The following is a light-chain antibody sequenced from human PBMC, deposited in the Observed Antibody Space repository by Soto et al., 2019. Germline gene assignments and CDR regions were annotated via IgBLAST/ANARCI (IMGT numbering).Light chain of an antibody. V-gene: IGKV3-20*01. J-gene: IGKJ1*01. CDR3: QQYSSVWT. CDR2: GAT. Sequence: EIVLTQSPGTLSLSPGERATLSCRASQSFSSNYLAWYQQKPGQAPRILIYGATTRATGIPDRFSGSKSGTDFTLTISRLEPEDSAVYYCQQYSSVWTFGQGTKV. CDR1: QSFSSNY.